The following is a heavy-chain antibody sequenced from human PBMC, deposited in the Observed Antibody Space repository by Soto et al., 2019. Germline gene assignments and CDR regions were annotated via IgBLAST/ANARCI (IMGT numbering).Heavy chain of an antibody. CDR1: GGAVSSGTYY. Sequence: SETLSLTCTVSGGAVSSGTYYWSWLRQPPGKGLEWIGHIYFTGSTNYDPSLKSRVTMSLDTSRNQFSLKLSSVTAADTAVYYCTRGPPRVQWFDPWGLGTLVTVSS. V-gene: IGHV4-61*01. J-gene: IGHJ5*02. CDR2: IYFTGST. CDR3: TRGPPRVQWFDP.